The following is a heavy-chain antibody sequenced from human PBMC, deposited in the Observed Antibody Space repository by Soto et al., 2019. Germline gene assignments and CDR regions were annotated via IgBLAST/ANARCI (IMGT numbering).Heavy chain of an antibody. D-gene: IGHD3-10*01. CDR2: ISGSGGST. CDR1: GFTFSSYA. J-gene: IGHJ5*02. V-gene: IGHV3-23*01. Sequence: GGSLRLSCAASGFTFSSYAMSWVRQAPGKGLEWVSGISGSGGSTYYADSVKGRFTISRDNSKNTLYLQMNSLRVEDTAVYYCAKGSLYFGSGNWFDTWGQGTLVTVSS. CDR3: AKGSLYFGSGNWFDT.